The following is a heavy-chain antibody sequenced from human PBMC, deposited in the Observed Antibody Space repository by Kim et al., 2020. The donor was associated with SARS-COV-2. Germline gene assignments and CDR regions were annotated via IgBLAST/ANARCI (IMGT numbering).Heavy chain of an antibody. J-gene: IGHJ4*02. CDR2: ISGSGYSQ. V-gene: IGHV3-23*01. CDR3: VKDRSRTSAAVTSFES. Sequence: GGSLRLSCAASGFTFTDYVMSWVRQAPGKGLEWVSGISGSGYSQYYADSVKGRFAISRDNSKETVALQMDSLKVEDAAIYYCVKDRSRTSAAVTSFESWGRGALVPGSS. CDR1: GFTFTDYV. D-gene: IGHD4-17*01.